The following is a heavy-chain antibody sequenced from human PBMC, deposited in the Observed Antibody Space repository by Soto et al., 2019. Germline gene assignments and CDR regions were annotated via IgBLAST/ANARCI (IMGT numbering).Heavy chain of an antibody. CDR1: GGSVSSVTYY. CDR3: ARATYYYDSSGYSDRVLDP. V-gene: IGHV4-61*01. CDR2: ISYSGST. Sequence: SETLSLTSIVAGGSVSSVTYYWSWLRQPPGKGLEWIGYISYSGSTNYNPSLKSRVTISVDTSKNQFSLKLSSVTAADTAVYYCARATYYYDSSGYSDRVLDPWGQGTLVTVSS. D-gene: IGHD3-22*01. J-gene: IGHJ5*02.